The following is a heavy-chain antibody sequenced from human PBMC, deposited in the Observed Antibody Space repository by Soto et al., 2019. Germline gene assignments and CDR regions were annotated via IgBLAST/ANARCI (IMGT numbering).Heavy chain of an antibody. V-gene: IGHV1-8*01. Sequence: ASVTVSCKASGYTFTSYDINWVRQATGQGLEWMGWMNPNSGNTGYAQKFQGRVTMTRNTSISTAYMELSSLRSEDTAVYYCASAYYDILTGYRPWYYYGMDVWGQGTTVTVSS. CDR3: ASAYYDILTGYRPWYYYGMDV. J-gene: IGHJ6*02. CDR1: GYTFTSYD. CDR2: MNPNSGNT. D-gene: IGHD3-9*01.